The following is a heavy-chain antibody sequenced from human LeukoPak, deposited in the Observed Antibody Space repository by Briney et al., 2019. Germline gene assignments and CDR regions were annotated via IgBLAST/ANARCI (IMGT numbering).Heavy chain of an antibody. CDR3: AKGLINDWSALEY. Sequence: GGSLRLSCAASGFTFSSYVMSWVRQAPGKGLAWVSAISGSGGTTYYADSVRGRFTISRDNSKNTLYLQMNSLRAEDTAVYYCAKGLINDWSALEYWGQGTLVTVSS. D-gene: IGHD3-9*01. CDR2: ISGSGGTT. V-gene: IGHV3-23*01. CDR1: GFTFSSYV. J-gene: IGHJ4*02.